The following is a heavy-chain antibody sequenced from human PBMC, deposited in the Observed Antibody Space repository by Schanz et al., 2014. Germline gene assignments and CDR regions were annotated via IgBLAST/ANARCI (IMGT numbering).Heavy chain of an antibody. V-gene: IGHV3-33*01. CDR1: GFTFSSYG. CDR2: IWYDENNK. J-gene: IGHJ4*02. CDR3: ARANYRRKINFDY. D-gene: IGHD3-10*01. Sequence: QVQLVESGGGVVQFGRSLRLSCVASGFTFSSYGMHWVRQAPGKGLEWVAVIWYDENNKYYADSVKGRFTMSRDNSKNTLYLQMNSLRAEHTAVYYCARANYRRKINFDYWGRGTLVTGSS.